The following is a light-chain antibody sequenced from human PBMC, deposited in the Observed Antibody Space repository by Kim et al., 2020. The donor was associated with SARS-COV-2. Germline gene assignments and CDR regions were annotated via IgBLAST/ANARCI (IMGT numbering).Light chain of an antibody. CDR1: SGSIDANY. Sequence: KPVTIPCTRSSGSIDANYVKWYQQRPGGVPTAVIYEDDQRPSGVSDRFSGSIDNSSNSASLTISGLRTEDEADYYCQSYNRDNVLFGGGTQLTVL. CDR3: QSYNRDNVL. J-gene: IGLJ2*01. V-gene: IGLV6-57*03. CDR2: EDD.